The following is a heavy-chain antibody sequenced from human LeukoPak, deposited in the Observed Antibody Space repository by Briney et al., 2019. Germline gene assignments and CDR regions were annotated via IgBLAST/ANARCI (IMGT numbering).Heavy chain of an antibody. J-gene: IGHJ5*02. CDR1: GFTFSSYW. D-gene: IGHD3-9*01. CDR3: AREREWYDVLTGYINWFDP. Sequence: GSLRLSCAASGFTFSSYWMSWVRQAPGKGLERVANIKQDGSEKYYVDSVKGRFTISRDNAKNSLYLQMNSLRAEDTAVYYCAREREWYDVLTGYINWFDPWGQGTLVTVSS. CDR2: IKQDGSEK. V-gene: IGHV3-7*01.